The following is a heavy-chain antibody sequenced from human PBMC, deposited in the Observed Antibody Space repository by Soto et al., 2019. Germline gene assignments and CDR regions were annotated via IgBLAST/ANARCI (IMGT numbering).Heavy chain of an antibody. J-gene: IGHJ4*02. D-gene: IGHD3-10*01. V-gene: IGHV3-66*01. CDR1: GFTVSSNY. CDR3: AVLWFGEPARFDY. Sequence: EVQLVESGGTLVQPGGSLRLSCAASGFTVSSNYVSWVRQAPGKGLEWVSVIYSGGNTYYADSVKGRFTISRDNSKNTVYLQLSSLRAEDTAGYYCAVLWFGEPARFDYWGQGTLVTVSS. CDR2: IYSGGNT.